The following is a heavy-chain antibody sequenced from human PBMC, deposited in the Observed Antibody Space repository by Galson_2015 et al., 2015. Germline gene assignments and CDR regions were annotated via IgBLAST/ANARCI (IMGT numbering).Heavy chain of an antibody. J-gene: IGHJ4*02. Sequence: SLRLACAASGFTFNSYSMNWVRQAPGKGLEWLSYIDNTGNTIYYADSVKGRFTISRENAKNSLYLQMNSLRDEDTGFYYCARESSLDYWGQGTLLPVSS. CDR3: ARESSLDY. CDR2: IDNTGNTI. CDR1: GFTFNSYS. V-gene: IGHV3-48*02.